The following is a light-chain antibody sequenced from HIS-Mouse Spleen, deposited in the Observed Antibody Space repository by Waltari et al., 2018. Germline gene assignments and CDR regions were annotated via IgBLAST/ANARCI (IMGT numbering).Light chain of an antibody. V-gene: IGLV3-10*01. J-gene: IGLJ3*02. Sequence: SYELTQPPSVSVSPGQTARNTCSGDALPKTYAYWYQQKSGQAPVLVIYEDSKRPSGIPERFSGSSSGTMATLTISGAQVEDEADYYCYSTDSSGNHWVFGGGTKLTVL. CDR1: ALPKTY. CDR2: EDS. CDR3: YSTDSSGNHWV.